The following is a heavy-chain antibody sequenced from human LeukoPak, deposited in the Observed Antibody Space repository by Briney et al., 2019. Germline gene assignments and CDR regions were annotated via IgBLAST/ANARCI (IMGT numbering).Heavy chain of an antibody. J-gene: IGHJ4*02. CDR1: GYTFTGYY. V-gene: IGHV1-2*02. Sequence: ASVKVPCKASGYTFTGYYMHWVRQAPGQGLEWMGWINPNSGGTNYAQKFQGRVTMTRDTSISTAYMELGRLRSDDTAVYYCARAGREVLRFLEWLSPTYFDYWGQGTLVTVSS. CDR3: ARAGREVLRFLEWLSPTYFDY. D-gene: IGHD3-3*01. CDR2: INPNSGGT.